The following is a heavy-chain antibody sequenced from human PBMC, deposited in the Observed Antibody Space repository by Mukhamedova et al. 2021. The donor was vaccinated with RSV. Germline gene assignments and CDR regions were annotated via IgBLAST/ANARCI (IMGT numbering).Heavy chain of an antibody. J-gene: IGHJ4*02. Sequence: QKFQGRVTITADESTSTAYMEPSSLRSEDTAVYYCARVKGMYYFDYWGQGTLVTVSS. D-gene: IGHD3-10*01. CDR3: ARVKGMYYFDY. V-gene: IGHV1-69*01.